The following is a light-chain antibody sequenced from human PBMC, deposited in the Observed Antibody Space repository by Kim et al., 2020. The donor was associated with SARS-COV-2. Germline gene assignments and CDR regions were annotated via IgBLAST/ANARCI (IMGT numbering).Light chain of an antibody. J-gene: IGKJ3*01. CDR1: QSLVHRDGNTY. Sequence: DVVMTKSPRSRPVTLGQPASMSSRSSQSLVHRDGNTYLIWFQQRPDQSPRRLIYKVSIRDCGVPDSFSGSGSDTVFTLKISPVEAEDVGPYFCLPATLCPFTFPPGT. CDR2: KVS. CDR3: LPATLCPFT. V-gene: IGKV2-30*02.